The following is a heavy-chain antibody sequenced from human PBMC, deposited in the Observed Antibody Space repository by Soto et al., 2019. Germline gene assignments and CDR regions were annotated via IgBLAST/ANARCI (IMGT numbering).Heavy chain of an antibody. CDR2: VNSDGSAT. Sequence: EVHLVESGGGLVQPGGSLRLSCAASGFTFSSYWMHWVRQTAGKGLVWVSQVNSDGSATRYADSVKGRFTISRDNAQNTVYLQINSPSSEDTAVYYCATLNSFGSHYWGQGTLVVVSS. CDR1: GFTFSSYW. J-gene: IGHJ4*02. D-gene: IGHD5-18*01. CDR3: ATLNSFGSHY. V-gene: IGHV3-74*01.